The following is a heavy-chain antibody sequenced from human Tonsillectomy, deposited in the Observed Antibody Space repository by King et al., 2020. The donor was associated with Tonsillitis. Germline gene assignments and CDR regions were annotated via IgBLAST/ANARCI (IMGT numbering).Heavy chain of an antibody. V-gene: IGHV3-49*03. CDR3: TRGRRD. Sequence: VQLVESGGGLVQPGRSLRLSCTASGFIFGDYAINWFRQAPGKGLEWVGFIRSRPSGGTTENAASVKGRFTISRDDSKSIAYLQMNSLKTDDTAVYYCTRGRRDWGQGTLVTVSS. CDR2: IRSRPSGGTT. CDR1: GFIFGDYA. J-gene: IGHJ4*02.